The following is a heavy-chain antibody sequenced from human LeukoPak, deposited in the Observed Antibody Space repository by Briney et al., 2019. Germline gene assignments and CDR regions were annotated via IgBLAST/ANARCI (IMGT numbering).Heavy chain of an antibody. Sequence: SETLSLTCAVYGGSFSGYYWSWIRQPPGKGLEWIGEINHSGSTNYNPSLKSRVTISVDTSKNQFSLKLSSVTAADTAVYYCARENYDSNGYYSAGGDWFDPWGQGTLVTVSS. D-gene: IGHD3-22*01. J-gene: IGHJ5*02. CDR1: GGSFSGYY. CDR2: INHSGST. V-gene: IGHV4-34*01. CDR3: ARENYDSNGYYSAGGDWFDP.